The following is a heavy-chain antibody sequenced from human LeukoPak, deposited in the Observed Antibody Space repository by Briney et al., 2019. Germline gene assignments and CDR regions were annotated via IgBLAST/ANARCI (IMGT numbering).Heavy chain of an antibody. V-gene: IGHV3-23*01. D-gene: IGHD3-16*01. CDR2: ISPRGDIT. J-gene: IGHJ1*01. Sequence: PGGSLRLSCAASGFTFSNYWIHWVRQAPGKGLEWVSGISPRGDITYYKDSVRGRFTISRDNFKNTVSLQLNSLRAEDTAMYYCAKDDDWGRFNHWGQGTLVTVSS. CDR3: AKDDDWGRFNH. CDR1: GFTFSNYW.